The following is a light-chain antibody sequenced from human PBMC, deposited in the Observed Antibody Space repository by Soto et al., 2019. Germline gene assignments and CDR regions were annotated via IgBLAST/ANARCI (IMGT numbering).Light chain of an antibody. V-gene: IGKV1-39*01. Sequence: DIQVTQSPSSLSASLGDRVTITCRTSQNIASFLNWFQHKPGRAPKLLISGASRLQTGVPSRFSGSGSGTSFTLTIPSLQPEDFAAYYCQQSYSPPPTFGQGTRVQIK. CDR3: QQSYSPPPT. CDR2: GAS. CDR1: QNIASF. J-gene: IGKJ1*01.